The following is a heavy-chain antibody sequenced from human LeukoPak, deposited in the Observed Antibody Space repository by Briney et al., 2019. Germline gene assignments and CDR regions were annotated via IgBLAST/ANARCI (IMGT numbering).Heavy chain of an antibody. CDR2: IYYSGST. CDR3: ARALSFDYGDYGTFDY. D-gene: IGHD4-17*01. Sequence: SETLSLTCTVSGGSISSGGYYWSWIRQHPGKGLEWIGYIYYSGSTYYNPSLKSRVTISVDTSKNQFSLKLSSVTAAATAVYYCARALSFDYGDYGTFDYWGQGTLVTVSS. CDR1: GGSISSGGYY. V-gene: IGHV4-31*03. J-gene: IGHJ4*02.